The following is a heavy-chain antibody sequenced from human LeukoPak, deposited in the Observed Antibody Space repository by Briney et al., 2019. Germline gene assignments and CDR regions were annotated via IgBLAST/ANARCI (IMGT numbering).Heavy chain of an antibody. J-gene: IGHJ4*02. D-gene: IGHD2-15*01. Sequence: GASVKVSCKASGYTFTSYGISWVRQAPGQGLEWMGWISAYNGNTNYAQKLQGRVNMTTDTFTSTDYMELRSLRYDDTAVYCCARDGGYCSGGSCYDYWGQGTLVTVSS. CDR1: GYTFTSYG. CDR2: ISAYNGNT. CDR3: ARDGGYCSGGSCYDY. V-gene: IGHV1-18*01.